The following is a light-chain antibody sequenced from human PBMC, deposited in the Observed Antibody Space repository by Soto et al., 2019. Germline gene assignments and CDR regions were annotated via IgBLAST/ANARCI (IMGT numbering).Light chain of an antibody. J-gene: IGKJ4*01. CDR2: EGS. CDR3: QQYKSPPIT. CDR1: QSISRW. V-gene: IGKV1-5*01. Sequence: DIQMTQSPSTLSASIGDTVTITCRANQSISRWLAWYQQKPGKAPKLLISEGSSLESGVPSRFSGSGSGTEFTLTSSGLQPDDLATYYCQQYKSPPITFGGGTKVEIK.